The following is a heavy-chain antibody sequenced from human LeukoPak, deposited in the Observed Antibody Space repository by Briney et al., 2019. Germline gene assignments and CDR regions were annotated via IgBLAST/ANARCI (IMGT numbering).Heavy chain of an antibody. CDR2: MSPNSGNT. CDR3: ARGPPNWGYYY. Sequence: GASVTVSCKASGYTFAVYYIHWVRQAPGQGFEWMGWMSPNSGNTGYAQKFQGRVTMTRSTSMSTAYMELSSLSSEDTAVYYCARGPPNWGYYYWGQGPLVTVSS. CDR1: GYTFAVYY. D-gene: IGHD7-27*01. V-gene: IGHV1-8*02. J-gene: IGHJ4*02.